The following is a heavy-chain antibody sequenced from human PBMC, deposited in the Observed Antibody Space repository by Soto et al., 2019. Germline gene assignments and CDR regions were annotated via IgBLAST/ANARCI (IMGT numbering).Heavy chain of an antibody. CDR2: ISAYNGNT. J-gene: IGHJ5*02. Sequence: ASVKVSCKASGYTFTSYGISWVRQAPGQGHEWMGWISAYNGNTNYAQKLQGRVTMTTDTSTSTAYMELRSLRSDDTAVYYCARGPIYYYDSSGYYYLSNWFDPWGQGTLVTVSS. CDR3: ARGPIYYYDSSGYYYLSNWFDP. V-gene: IGHV1-18*01. CDR1: GYTFTSYG. D-gene: IGHD3-22*01.